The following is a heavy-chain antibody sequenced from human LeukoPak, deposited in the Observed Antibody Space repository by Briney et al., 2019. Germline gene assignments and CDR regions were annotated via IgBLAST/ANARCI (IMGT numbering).Heavy chain of an antibody. V-gene: IGHV4-34*01. D-gene: IGHD5-24*01. CDR1: GGSSIGYY. CDR2: INHSGNI. J-gene: IGHJ4*02. CDR3: ARGRRW. Sequence: PSETLSLTCAVYGGSSIGYYWTWIRQPPGKGLEWIGEINHSGNINYNPSLKSRLTISIDTSKNQFSLKLSSVTAADTAVYYCARGRRWWGQGTLVTVSS.